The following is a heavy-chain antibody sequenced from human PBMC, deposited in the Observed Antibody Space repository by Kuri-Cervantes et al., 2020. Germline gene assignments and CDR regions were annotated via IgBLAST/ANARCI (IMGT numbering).Heavy chain of an antibody. J-gene: IGHJ4*02. CDR3: ARDNSSGWYFDY. Sequence: SMKVSCKASGYTFTSYAMHWVRQAPGQGLEWMGGIIPIFGTANYAQKFQGIVTITADASTSTAYMELSSLRSEDTAVYYCARDNSSGWYFDYWGQGTLVTVSS. CDR1: GYTFTSYA. D-gene: IGHD6-19*01. V-gene: IGHV1-69*13. CDR2: IIPIFGTA.